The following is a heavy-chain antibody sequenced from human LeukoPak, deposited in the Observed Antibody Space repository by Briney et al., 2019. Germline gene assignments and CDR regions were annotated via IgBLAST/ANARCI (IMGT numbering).Heavy chain of an antibody. CDR1: GFTFTSYA. V-gene: IGHV1-3*01. CDR3: ARDVVVPAAINYYGMDV. CDR2: INAGNGNT. J-gene: IGHJ6*02. Sequence: PGGSLRLSCAASGFTFTSYAVHWVRQAPGQRLEWMGWINAGNGNTKYSQKFQGRVTITRDTSASTAYMELSSLRSEDTAVYYCARDVVVPAAINYYGMDVWGQGTTVTVSS. D-gene: IGHD2-2*01.